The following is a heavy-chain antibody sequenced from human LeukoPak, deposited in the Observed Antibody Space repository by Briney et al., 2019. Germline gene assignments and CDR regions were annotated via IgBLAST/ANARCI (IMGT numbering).Heavy chain of an antibody. D-gene: IGHD1-1*01. CDR1: GYTFTGYY. J-gene: IGHJ3*02. CDR3: ASSPTTTYDAFDI. Sequence: AASVKVSCKASGYTFTGYYMHWVRQAPGQGLEWMGWISAYNGNTNYAQKLQGRVTMTTDTSTSTAYMELRSLRSDDTAVYYCASSPTTTYDAFDIWGQGTMVTVSS. V-gene: IGHV1-18*04. CDR2: ISAYNGNT.